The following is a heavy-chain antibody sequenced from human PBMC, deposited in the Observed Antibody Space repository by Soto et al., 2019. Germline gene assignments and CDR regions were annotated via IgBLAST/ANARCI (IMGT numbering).Heavy chain of an antibody. J-gene: IGHJ4*02. CDR3: SRGLSVTLFDN. CDR2: IYYSGST. D-gene: IGHD4-17*01. V-gene: IGHV4-31*03. CDR1: GGSISSGGYY. Sequence: QVQLQESGPGLVKPSQTLSLTCTVSGGSISSGGYYWTWIRQHPGKGLEWIGYIYYSGSTYYNPSLKSRVTVSVDTSKNQFSLKLSSVTAADTAVYYCSRGLSVTLFDNWGQGTLVTLSS.